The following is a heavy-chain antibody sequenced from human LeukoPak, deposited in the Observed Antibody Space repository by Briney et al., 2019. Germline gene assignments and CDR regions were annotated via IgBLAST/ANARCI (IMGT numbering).Heavy chain of an antibody. D-gene: IGHD4-17*01. CDR2: ISRSSRYI. Sequence: GGSLRLSCAASGFTFTSYSMNWVRQAPGKGLEWVSSISRSSRYIYYADSVKGRFTISRDNAKNSLYLQMNSLRAEDTAVYYCARAYYGDYYFDSWGQGTLVTVSS. CDR3: ARAYYGDYYFDS. V-gene: IGHV3-21*01. J-gene: IGHJ4*02. CDR1: GFTFTSYS.